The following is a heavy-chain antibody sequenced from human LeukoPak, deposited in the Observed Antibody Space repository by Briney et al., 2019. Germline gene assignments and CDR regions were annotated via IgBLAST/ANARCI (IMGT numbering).Heavy chain of an antibody. CDR1: GGSISSSSYY. D-gene: IGHD3-10*02. V-gene: IGHV4-39*07. CDR3: ARSVHDAFDI. CDR2: IYYSGST. J-gene: IGHJ3*02. Sequence: PSETLSLTCTVSGGSISSSSYYWGWIRQPPGKGLEWIGSIYYSGSTYYNPSLKSRVTISVDTSKNQFSLKLSSVTAADAAVYYCARSVHDAFDIWGQGTMVTVSS.